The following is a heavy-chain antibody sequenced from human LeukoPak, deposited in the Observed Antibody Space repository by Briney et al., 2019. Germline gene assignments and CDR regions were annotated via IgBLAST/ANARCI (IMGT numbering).Heavy chain of an antibody. D-gene: IGHD3-10*01. CDR3: AASRDYYGSGGVVDY. J-gene: IGHJ4*02. Sequence: SETLSLTCAVYGGSFSGYYWSWIRQPPGKGLEWIGEINHSGSTNYNPSLKSRVTISVDTSKNQFSLKLSSVTAADTAVYYCAASRDYYGSGGVVDYWGQGTLVTVSS. CDR1: GGSFSGYY. CDR2: INHSGST. V-gene: IGHV4-34*01.